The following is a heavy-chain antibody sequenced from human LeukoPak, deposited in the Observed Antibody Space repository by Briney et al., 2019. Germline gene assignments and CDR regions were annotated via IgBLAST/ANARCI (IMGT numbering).Heavy chain of an antibody. CDR3: ASTTYYYDSSGYYYLEYFQH. D-gene: IGHD3-22*01. CDR2: IIPIFGTA. Sequence: SVKVSCKASGGTFSSYAISWVRQAPGQGLEWMGGIIPIFGTANYAQKFQGRVTITADESTSTAYMELSSLRSEDTAVYYCASTTYYYDSSGYYYLEYFQHWGQGTLSPSPQ. CDR1: GGTFSSYA. J-gene: IGHJ1*01. V-gene: IGHV1-69*13.